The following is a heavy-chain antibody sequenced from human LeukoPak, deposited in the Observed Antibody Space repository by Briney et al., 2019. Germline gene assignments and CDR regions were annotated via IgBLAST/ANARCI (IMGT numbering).Heavy chain of an antibody. D-gene: IGHD3-22*01. J-gene: IGHJ5*02. V-gene: IGHV4-30-4*01. CDR1: GDSIGGGDSH. CDR2: IHYSGIA. CDR3: ARYYFDSSAYYSNWFDP. Sequence: RASETLSLTCTVSGDSIGGGDSHWSWIRQPPGKGLEWIGYIHYSGIAQYNPSLRSRLTISLDTSKNQFSLELSSLTAADTAVYYCARYYFDSSAYYSNWFDPWGQGTLVTVSS.